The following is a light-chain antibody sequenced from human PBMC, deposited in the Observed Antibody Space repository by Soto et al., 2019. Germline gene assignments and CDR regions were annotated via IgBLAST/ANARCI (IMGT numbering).Light chain of an antibody. CDR1: QSISTW. J-gene: IGKJ1*01. Sequence: DMRVTQSPSTRSASVGDRVTITCRASQSISTWLAWYQQKPGKAPKLLIFDASSLKRGVPSRFSGTGSGTAFTLPITSLQPDDCAPAYCQHYDSYSWPFGQGSMVDVK. CDR2: DAS. CDR3: QHYDSYSWP. V-gene: IGKV1-5*01.